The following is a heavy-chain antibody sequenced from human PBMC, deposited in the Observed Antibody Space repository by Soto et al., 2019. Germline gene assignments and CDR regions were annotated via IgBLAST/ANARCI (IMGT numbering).Heavy chain of an antibody. CDR2: IYYSGST. V-gene: IGHV4-39*01. CDR1: GGSISSSSYY. J-gene: IGHJ6*02. D-gene: IGHD5-18*01. Sequence: SETLSLTCTVSGGSISSSSYYWGWIRQPPGKGLEWIGSIYYSGSTYYNPSLKSRVTISVDTSKNQFSLKLSSVTATDTAVYYCACIFSGGYGYGFYYYGMDVWGQGTTVTVSS. CDR3: ACIFSGGYGYGFYYYGMDV.